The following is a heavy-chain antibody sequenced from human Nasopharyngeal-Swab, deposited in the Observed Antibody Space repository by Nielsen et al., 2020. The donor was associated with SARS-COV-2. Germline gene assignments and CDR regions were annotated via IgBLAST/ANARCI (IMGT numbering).Heavy chain of an antibody. Sequence: WVRQAPGQGLEWMGGIIPIFGTANYAQKFQGRVTITADESTSTAYMELSSLRSEDTAVYYCASGLLYYDILTGYYTGYYFDYWGQGTLVTSPQ. J-gene: IGHJ4*02. CDR2: IIPIFGTA. D-gene: IGHD3-9*01. V-gene: IGHV1-69*01. CDR3: ASGLLYYDILTGYYTGYYFDY.